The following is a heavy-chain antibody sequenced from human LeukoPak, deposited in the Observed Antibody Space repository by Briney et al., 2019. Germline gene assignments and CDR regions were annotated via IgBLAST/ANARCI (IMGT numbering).Heavy chain of an antibody. J-gene: IGHJ4*02. V-gene: IGHV4-59*01. CDR2: IYYSGST. CDR1: GGSISSYY. D-gene: IGHD5-24*01. Sequence: PSETLSLTCTVSGGSISSYYWSWIRQPPGKGLEWIGYIYYSGSTNYNPSLKSRVTISVDTSKNQFSLKLSSVTAADTAVYYCARGGDGYNPSFDYWGQGTLVTVSS. CDR3: ARGGDGYNPSFDY.